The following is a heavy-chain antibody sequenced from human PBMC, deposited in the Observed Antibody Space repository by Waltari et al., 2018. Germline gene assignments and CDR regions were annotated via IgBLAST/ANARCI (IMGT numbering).Heavy chain of an antibody. CDR3: AFGIISDAFHI. Sequence: QVQLVQSGAEVKKPEASVKVSCKASGYNFAGYYIHWVRQAPGQGLEWMGWINPKSGGTNYAQKFQGRVAMTRDTSISTAYMELSSLRSDDTAIYYCAFGIISDAFHIWGQGTLVTVSS. D-gene: IGHD3-3*01. CDR2: INPKSGGT. V-gene: IGHV1-2*02. CDR1: GYNFAGYY. J-gene: IGHJ3*02.